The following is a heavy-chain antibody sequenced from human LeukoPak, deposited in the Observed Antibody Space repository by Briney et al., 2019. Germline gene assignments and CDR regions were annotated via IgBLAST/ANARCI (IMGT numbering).Heavy chain of an antibody. CDR3: AREEGDYYVDAFDI. CDR1: GFKFDDFS. J-gene: IGHJ3*02. Sequence: GGSLRLSCVASGFKFDDFSMHWVRQAPGKGLEWVALATWDGGETYYGDSVKGRFTISRDNAKNSLYLQMNSLRAEDTAVYYCAREEGDYYVDAFDIWGQGTMVTVSS. D-gene: IGHD3-10*02. V-gene: IGHV3-43*01. CDR2: ATWDGGET.